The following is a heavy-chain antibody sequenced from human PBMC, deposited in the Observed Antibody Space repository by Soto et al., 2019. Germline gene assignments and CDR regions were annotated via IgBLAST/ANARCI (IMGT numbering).Heavy chain of an antibody. CDR2: IIPILGIA. D-gene: IGHD4-4*01. V-gene: IGHV1-69*02. Sequence: QVQLVQSGAEVKKPGTSVKVSCKASGGTFSSYTISWVPQAPGQGLEWMGRIIPILGIANYALKFQGRVTITADKSTSTAYMELSSLRFEDTAVYYCASDYSNFGFDYWGQGTLVTVSS. CDR3: ASDYSNFGFDY. CDR1: GGTFSSYT. J-gene: IGHJ4*02.